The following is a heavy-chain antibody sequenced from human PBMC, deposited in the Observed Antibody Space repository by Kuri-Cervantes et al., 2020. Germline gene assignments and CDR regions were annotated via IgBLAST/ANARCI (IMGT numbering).Heavy chain of an antibody. CDR3: ARSRRGYSSPEGYYYYGMDV. V-gene: IGHV3-53*01. J-gene: IGHJ6*02. CDR2: IYSGGST. D-gene: IGHD6-13*01. Sequence: GESLKISCAASGFTFSSDSMNWVRQAPGKGLEWVSVIYSGGSTYYADSVKGRFTISRDNSKNTLYLQMNSLRAEDTAVYYCARSRRGYSSPEGYYYYGMDVWGQGTTVTVSS. CDR1: GFTFSSDS.